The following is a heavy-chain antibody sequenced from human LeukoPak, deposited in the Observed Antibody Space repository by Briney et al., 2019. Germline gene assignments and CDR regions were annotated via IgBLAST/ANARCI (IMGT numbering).Heavy chain of an antibody. J-gene: IGHJ2*01. CDR1: GYSFTSYW. D-gene: IGHD6-13*01. V-gene: IGHV5-51*01. CDR3: ASLIAAAGSRSYFDL. CDR2: IYPGDSDT. Sequence: GESLKISCKGSGYSFTSYWIGWVRQMPGKGLEWMGIIYPGDSDTRYSPSFQGQVTISADKSISTAYLQWSSLKASDTAMYYCASLIAAAGSRSYFDLWGRGTLVTVSS.